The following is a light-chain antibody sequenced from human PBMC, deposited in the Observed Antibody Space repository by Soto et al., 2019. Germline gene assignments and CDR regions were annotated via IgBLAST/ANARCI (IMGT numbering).Light chain of an antibody. CDR3: MSYAGMYTYV. CDR1: SSDVGSYNL. J-gene: IGLJ1*01. V-gene: IGLV2-14*02. Sequence: QSALTQPASVSGSPGQSITISCTGTSSDVGSYNLVSWYQQHPGKAPKLMIYEGSKRPSGVSNRFSGSKSGNTASLTVSGLQAEDEADYFCMSYAGMYTYVFGTGTKVTVL. CDR2: EGS.